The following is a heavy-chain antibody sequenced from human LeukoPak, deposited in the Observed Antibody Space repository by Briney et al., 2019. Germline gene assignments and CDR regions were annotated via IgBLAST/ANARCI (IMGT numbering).Heavy chain of an antibody. Sequence: GRSLRLSCAASGFTFSSCGMHWVRQAPGKGLEWVAVISYDGSNKYYADSVKGRFTISRDNSKNTLYLQMNSLRAEDTAVYYCAKDPDYGDAPAPSDYWGQGTLVTVSS. CDR1: GFTFSSCG. CDR3: AKDPDYGDAPAPSDY. D-gene: IGHD4-17*01. V-gene: IGHV3-30*18. CDR2: ISYDGSNK. J-gene: IGHJ4*02.